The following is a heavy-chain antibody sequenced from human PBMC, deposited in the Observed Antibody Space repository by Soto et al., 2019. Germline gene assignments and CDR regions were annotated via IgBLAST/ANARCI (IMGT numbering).Heavy chain of an antibody. CDR3: AKEGEYSSGWDNFDY. CDR2: ISGSGGST. J-gene: IGHJ4*02. CDR1: GFTFSSYA. D-gene: IGHD6-19*01. Sequence: EVQLLESGGGLVQPGGSLRLSCAASGFTFSSYAMSWVRQAPGKGLGWVSAISGSGGSTYYADSVKGRFTISRDNSKNTLYLQMNSLRAEGTAVYYCAKEGEYSSGWDNFDYWGQGTLVTVSS. V-gene: IGHV3-23*01.